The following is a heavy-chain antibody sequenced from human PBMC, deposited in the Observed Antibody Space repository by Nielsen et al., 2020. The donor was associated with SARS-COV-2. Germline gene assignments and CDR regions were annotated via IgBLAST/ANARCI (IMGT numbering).Heavy chain of an antibody. CDR1: GGSISGYY. D-gene: IGHD1-26*01. J-gene: IGHJ6*02. Sequence: SETLSLTCTVSGGSISGYYWSWIRQPPGKGLEWIGHIYYSGSANYNPSLKSRVTISIDTSNNKFSLNLTSMTAADTAVYYCATHTGSYSYYGADVWGQGITVIVSS. V-gene: IGHV4-59*01. CDR2: IYYSGSA. CDR3: ATHTGSYSYYGADV.